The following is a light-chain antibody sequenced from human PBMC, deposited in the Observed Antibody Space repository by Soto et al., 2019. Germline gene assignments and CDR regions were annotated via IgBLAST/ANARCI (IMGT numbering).Light chain of an antibody. J-gene: IGKJ1*01. Sequence: DIQMTQSPPALSASVGDRVTITCRASQSVNTRLDWYQQKPGKAPKLLIHDASSLQTGVPSRFSGSGSGTEFTLTISSLQPDDFATYYCQQYQSYSETFGHGTKVEIK. CDR2: DAS. CDR1: QSVNTR. V-gene: IGKV1-5*01. CDR3: QQYQSYSET.